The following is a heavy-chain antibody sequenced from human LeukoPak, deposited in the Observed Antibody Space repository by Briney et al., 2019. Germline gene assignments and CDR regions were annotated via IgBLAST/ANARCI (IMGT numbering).Heavy chain of an antibody. J-gene: IGHJ4*02. V-gene: IGHV3-7*01. Sequence: PGGSLRLSCVVSGFTFSTYWMSWVRQAPGKGLECVATIKQDGSVKNYGDSVQGRFTISRDNAKNSLYLQMHSLRVEDTAVYYCARDSFPIADTAMVSPYFDYWGQGTLVTVSS. D-gene: IGHD5-18*01. CDR2: IKQDGSVK. CDR1: GFTFSTYW. CDR3: ARDSFPIADTAMVSPYFDY.